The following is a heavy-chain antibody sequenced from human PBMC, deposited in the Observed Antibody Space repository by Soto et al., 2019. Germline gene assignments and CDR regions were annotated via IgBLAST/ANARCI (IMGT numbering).Heavy chain of an antibody. Sequence: PSETLSLTCTVSGGSISSYYWSWIRQPPWKGLEWIGYIYYSGRTNYNPSLKSRVTISVDTSKNQFSLKLSSVTAADTAVYYCARGTIPYYYDRSGPIDYWGQGTLVTVSS. CDR2: IYYSGRT. V-gene: IGHV4-59*01. D-gene: IGHD3-22*01. J-gene: IGHJ4*02. CDR3: ARGTIPYYYDRSGPIDY. CDR1: GGSISSYY.